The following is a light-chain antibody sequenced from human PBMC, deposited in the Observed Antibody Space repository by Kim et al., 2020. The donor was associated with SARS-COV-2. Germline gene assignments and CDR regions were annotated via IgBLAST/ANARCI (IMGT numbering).Light chain of an antibody. J-gene: IGLJ2*01. CDR1: SRDVGGYDY. CDR2: DVR. Sequence: QSALTQPASVSGSPGQSITISCTGTSRDVGGYDYVSWYQQHPGKAPKLMIYDVRNRPSGVSNRFSGSKSGNTASLTISVLQVEDEADYYCSSYTSSSSLEVFGGGTKVTVL. CDR3: SSYTSSSSLEV. V-gene: IGLV2-14*03.